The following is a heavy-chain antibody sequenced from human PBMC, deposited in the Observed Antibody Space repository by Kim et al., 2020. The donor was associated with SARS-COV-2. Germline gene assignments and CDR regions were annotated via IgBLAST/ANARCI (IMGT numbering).Heavy chain of an antibody. Sequence: CADSVKGRFTISRDNSKNTLYLQMNSLGAEDTAVYYCAKGDGGVPCMDVWGQGTTVTVSS. J-gene: IGHJ6*02. CDR3: AKGDGGVPCMDV. D-gene: IGHD3-16*01. V-gene: IGHV3-33*06.